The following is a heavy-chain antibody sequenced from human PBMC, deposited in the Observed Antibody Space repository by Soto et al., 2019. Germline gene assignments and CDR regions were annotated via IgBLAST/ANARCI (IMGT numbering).Heavy chain of an antibody. D-gene: IGHD1-26*01. Sequence: EVQLLESGGGLVQPGGSLRLSCAASGFTFSCCAMSWVRQAPGKGLDYVSTIHGDGDYIHYSDSVKGRFTISRDNSKNTLYLQMNSLRADDTAVYYCVQNRGAGSLSNWSFDSCGRGSLVTVSA. CDR2: IHGDGDYI. CDR1: GFTFSCCA. CDR3: VQNRGAGSLSNWSFDS. V-gene: IGHV3-23*01. J-gene: IGHJ2*01.